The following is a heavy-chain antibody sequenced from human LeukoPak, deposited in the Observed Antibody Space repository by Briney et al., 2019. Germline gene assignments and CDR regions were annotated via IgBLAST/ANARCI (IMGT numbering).Heavy chain of an antibody. CDR3: ARRGSPYDFWSGYYLGWFDP. D-gene: IGHD3-3*01. J-gene: IGHJ5*02. CDR1: GGSFSGYY. Sequence: SETLSLTCAVYGGSFSGYYWSWIRQPPGKGLEWIGEINHSGSTNYNPSLKSRVTISVDTSKNQFSLRLSSVTAADTAIYYCARRGSPYDFWSGYYLGWFDPWGQGTLVTVSS. CDR2: INHSGST. V-gene: IGHV4-34*01.